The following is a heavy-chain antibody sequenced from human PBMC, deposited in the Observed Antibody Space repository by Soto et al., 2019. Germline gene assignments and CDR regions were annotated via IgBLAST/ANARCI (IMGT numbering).Heavy chain of an antibody. V-gene: IGHV4-39*01. J-gene: IGHJ5*02. Sequence: QLQLQESGPGLVKPSETLSLTCTVSSGSIISSNYYWAWIRQPPEKGLEWIATIYYSGSTYYSPSLKSRVTNTVDTSKNQFSRRLVSVPAADTAVYYCARLNKPGWFDPWGQGTLVTVSS. CDR3: ARLNKPGWFDP. CDR2: IYYSGST. CDR1: SGSIISSNYY.